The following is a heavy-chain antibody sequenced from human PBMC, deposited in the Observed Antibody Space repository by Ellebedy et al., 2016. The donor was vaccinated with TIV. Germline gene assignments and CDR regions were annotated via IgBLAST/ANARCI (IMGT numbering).Heavy chain of an antibody. J-gene: IGHJ4*02. CDR1: GFAFSRCA. Sequence: GGSLRLXXAASGFAFSRCAMHWVRQTPGKGLEWVATISYHGRNKFYADAVKGRFSISRDNSMNTLYLQASSLRAEDTAVYYCARDSWGGSSLVANYFDSWGQGTLVSVSS. D-gene: IGHD2-15*01. CDR2: ISYHGRNK. CDR3: ARDSWGGSSLVANYFDS. V-gene: IGHV3-30*04.